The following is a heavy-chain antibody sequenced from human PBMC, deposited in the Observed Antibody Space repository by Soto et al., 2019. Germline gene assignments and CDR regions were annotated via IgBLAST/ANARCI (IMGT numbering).Heavy chain of an antibody. V-gene: IGHV1-58*01. J-gene: IGHJ3*02. CDR1: GFTFTSSA. CDR2: IVVGSGNT. Sequence: SVKVSCKASGFTFTSSAVQWVRQARGQRLEWIGWIVVGSGNTNYAQKFQERVTITRDMSTSTAYMELSSLRSEDTAVYYCAADVNPVQSFWSVVDAFDIWGQGTMVTVSS. CDR3: AADVNPVQSFWSVVDAFDI. D-gene: IGHD3-3*01.